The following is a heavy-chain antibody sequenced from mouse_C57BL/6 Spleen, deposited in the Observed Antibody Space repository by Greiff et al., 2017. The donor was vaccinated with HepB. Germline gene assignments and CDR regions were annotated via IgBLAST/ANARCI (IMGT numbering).Heavy chain of an antibody. V-gene: IGHV5-9-1*02. D-gene: IGHD1-1*01. CDR1: GFTFSSYA. J-gene: IGHJ1*03. CDR3: TRDSSSYGYWYFDV. Sequence: EVQRVESGEGLVKPGGSLKLSCAASGFTFSSYAMSWVRQTPEKRLEWVAYISSGGDYIYYADTVKGRFTISRDNARNTLYLQMSSLKSEDTAMYYCTRDSSSYGYWYFDVWGTGTTVTVSS. CDR2: ISSGGDYI.